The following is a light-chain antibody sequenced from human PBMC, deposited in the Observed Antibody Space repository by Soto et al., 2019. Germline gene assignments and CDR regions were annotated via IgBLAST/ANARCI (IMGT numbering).Light chain of an antibody. CDR1: SSDVGGYNH. V-gene: IGLV2-14*01. J-gene: IGLJ3*02. Sequence: QSVLTQPASVSGSPGQSIAISCTGTSSDVGGYNHVSWYQQHSGKAPKLMIYEVTNRPSGVSNRFSGSKSGNTASLTISGLQAEDEADYYCSSYTRSKTWVFGGGTKVTVL. CDR2: EVT. CDR3: SSYTRSKTWV.